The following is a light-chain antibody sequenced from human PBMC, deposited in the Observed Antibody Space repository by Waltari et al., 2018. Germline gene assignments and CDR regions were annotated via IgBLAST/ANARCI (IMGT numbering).Light chain of an antibody. CDR1: SSNVGAYDY. V-gene: IGLV2-11*01. J-gene: IGLJ3*02. CDR2: AVN. Sequence: QSALTQPRPVSGSPGQSVTISCTGTSSNVGAYDYLSWYQQHPGNAPKFLIYAVNTRPAGVPDRFSGSKSGNTASLTISGLQAEDEADYYCCSFGGGYPVVFGGGTTLTVL. CDR3: CSFGGGYPVV.